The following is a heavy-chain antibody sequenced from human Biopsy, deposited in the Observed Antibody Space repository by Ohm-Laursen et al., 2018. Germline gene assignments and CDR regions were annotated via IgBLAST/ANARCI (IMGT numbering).Heavy chain of an antibody. J-gene: IGHJ6*02. CDR1: GRTFSDYY. CDR2: INHSGRT. Sequence: TLSLTWEVYGRTFSDYYWSWIRQTPGKGLEWIGEINHSGRTNYNPSLKSRVTISVDTSKNQFSLKVRSVTAADTAVYYCVRGVDYYDPYHYYALDVWGQGTTVTVPS. D-gene: IGHD3-22*01. CDR3: VRGVDYYDPYHYYALDV. V-gene: IGHV4-34*01.